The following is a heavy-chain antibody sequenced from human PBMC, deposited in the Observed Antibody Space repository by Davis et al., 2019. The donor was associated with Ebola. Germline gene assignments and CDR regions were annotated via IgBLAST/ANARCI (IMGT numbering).Heavy chain of an antibody. V-gene: IGHV3-30*07. CDR3: ARDKIGDYCIDF. Sequence: GESLKISCVASGFTFSNYAMHWVRQSPVKGLEWVAVVSYDGSEKNYGDSVRGRVTISRDNAKNSLYLQMNSLSDDDTAVYYCARDKIGDYCIDFWGQGTLVTVSS. J-gene: IGHJ4*02. D-gene: IGHD4-17*01. CDR1: GFTFSNYA. CDR2: VSYDGSEK.